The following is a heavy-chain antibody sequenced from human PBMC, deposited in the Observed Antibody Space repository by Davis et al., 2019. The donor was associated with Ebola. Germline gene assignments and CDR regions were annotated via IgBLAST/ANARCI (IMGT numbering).Heavy chain of an antibody. CDR1: GYTFTSYA. Sequence: ASVKVSCKASGYTFTSYAMHWVRQAPGQRLEWMGWINAGNGNTKYSQKFQGRVTITRDTSASTAYMELSSLRSDDTAVYYCARVPYYYDSSGYPIDYWGQGTLVTISS. J-gene: IGHJ4*02. CDR2: INAGNGNT. V-gene: IGHV1-3*01. CDR3: ARVPYYYDSSGYPIDY. D-gene: IGHD3-22*01.